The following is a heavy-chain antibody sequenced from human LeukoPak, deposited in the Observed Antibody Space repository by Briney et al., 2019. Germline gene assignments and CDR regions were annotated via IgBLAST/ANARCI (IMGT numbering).Heavy chain of an antibody. CDR1: GYTFTSYG. Sequence: GASVKVSFKASGYTFTSYGVNWVRPAPGQGLEWMGWINAYNGNTNYAEKLQGRVTMTTDTSTSTAYMELRSLRSDDTAVYYCAREGYCRSTSCFDPWGQGTLVTVSS. V-gene: IGHV1-18*01. CDR2: INAYNGNT. D-gene: IGHD2-2*01. J-gene: IGHJ5*02. CDR3: AREGYCRSTSCFDP.